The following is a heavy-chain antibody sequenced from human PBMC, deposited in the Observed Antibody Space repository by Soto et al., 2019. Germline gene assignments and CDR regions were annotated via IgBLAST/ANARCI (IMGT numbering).Heavy chain of an antibody. Sequence: ASVKVSCKASGYSLTSYAMSWVRQAPGQGLEWMGWINAYNGNTKYAQKFQDRVTMTTDTSTSTAYMELRSLRSDDTAVYYCARTEEVTGMAVWGQGTTVSVS. V-gene: IGHV1-18*01. D-gene: IGHD4-4*01. CDR2: INAYNGNT. CDR1: GYSLTSYA. J-gene: IGHJ6*02. CDR3: ARTEEVTGMAV.